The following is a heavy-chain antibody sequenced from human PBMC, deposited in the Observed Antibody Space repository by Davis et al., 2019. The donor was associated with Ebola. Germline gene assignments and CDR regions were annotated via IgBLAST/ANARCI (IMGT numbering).Heavy chain of an antibody. CDR3: ARVPSYGSGQYGMDV. CDR1: GYTFTDYY. J-gene: IGHJ6*02. V-gene: IGHV1-2*02. CDR2: SHPNGAAT. Sequence: ASVKVSCKTSGYTFTDYYIHWMRQAPGQGLEWMGWSHPNGAATKYAQKFQGRVTVTRDRSISTAYMELSSLTHDDTAVYYCARVPSYGSGQYGMDVWGQGTTVTVSS. D-gene: IGHD3-10*01.